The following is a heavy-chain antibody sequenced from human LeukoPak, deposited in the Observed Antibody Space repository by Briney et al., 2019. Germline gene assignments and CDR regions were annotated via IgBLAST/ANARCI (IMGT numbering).Heavy chain of an antibody. Sequence: SETLSLTCSVSGGSISSYSWNWIRQPPGKGLEWVGYIYDSGSTKYNPSLKSRVTMSADTSKNQFSLKLSSVTAADTAVYYCARGLKFGAAGGEYYFDYWGQGTLVTVSS. CDR3: ARGLKFGAAGGEYYFDY. CDR1: GGSISSYS. V-gene: IGHV4-59*01. J-gene: IGHJ4*02. D-gene: IGHD3-10*01. CDR2: IYDSGST.